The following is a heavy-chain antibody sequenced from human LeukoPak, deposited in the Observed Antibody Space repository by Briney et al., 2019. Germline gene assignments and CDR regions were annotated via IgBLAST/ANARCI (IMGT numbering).Heavy chain of an antibody. CDR1: GYTFTGYY. Sequence: ASVKVSCKASGYTFTGYYMHWVRQAPGQGLEWMGWINPNSGGTNYAQKFQGRVTMTRDTSISTVYMELSRLRSDDTAVYYCAGDLYGKFQLLRGSDYWGQGTLVTVSS. J-gene: IGHJ4*02. V-gene: IGHV1-2*02. CDR3: AGDLYGKFQLLRGSDY. CDR2: INPNSGGT. D-gene: IGHD1-26*01.